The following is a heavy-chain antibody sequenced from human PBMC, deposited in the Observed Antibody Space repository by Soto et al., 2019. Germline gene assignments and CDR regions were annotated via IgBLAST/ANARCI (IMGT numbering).Heavy chain of an antibody. Sequence: GGSLRLSCATSGFTFSNGWMTWVRQAPGKGLEWVGRIKSEIDGGTTDYAAPVRGRFTISRDDSKNTVYLQMTTLKTEDTAVYYCTTVRDNSAYQDTTFRDYWGQGTLVTVSS. CDR3: TTVRDNSAYQDTTFRDY. CDR1: GFTFSNGW. CDR2: IKSEIDGGTT. D-gene: IGHD3-16*01. J-gene: IGHJ4*02. V-gene: IGHV3-15*01.